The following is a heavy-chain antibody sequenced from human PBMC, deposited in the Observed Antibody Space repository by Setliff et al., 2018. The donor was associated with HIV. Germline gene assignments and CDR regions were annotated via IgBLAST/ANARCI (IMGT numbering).Heavy chain of an antibody. D-gene: IGHD1-26*01. V-gene: IGHV1-18*01. Sequence: GASVKVSCKTSGYTFTSYGISWVRQAPGQGLEWMGWISAYNGNTNYAQKLQGRVTMTTDTSTSTAYMELSSLRSEDTAVYYCATARSGSYFDYWGQGTLVTVSS. J-gene: IGHJ4*02. CDR3: ATARSGSYFDY. CDR2: ISAYNGNT. CDR1: GYTFTSYG.